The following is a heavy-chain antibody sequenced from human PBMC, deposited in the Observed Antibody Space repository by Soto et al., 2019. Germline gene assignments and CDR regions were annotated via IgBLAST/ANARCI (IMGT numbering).Heavy chain of an antibody. D-gene: IGHD3-10*01. CDR1: GYTFTGYY. CDR3: ARADFESSDYYGSGSYRGAFDI. V-gene: IGHV1-2*04. CDR2: INPNSGGT. Sequence: ASVKVSCKASGYTFTGYYMHWVRQAPGQGLEWMGWINPNSGGTNYAQKFQGWVSMTRDTSISTAYMELSRLRSDDTAVYCCARADFESSDYYGSGSYRGAFDIWGQGTMVTVSS. J-gene: IGHJ3*02.